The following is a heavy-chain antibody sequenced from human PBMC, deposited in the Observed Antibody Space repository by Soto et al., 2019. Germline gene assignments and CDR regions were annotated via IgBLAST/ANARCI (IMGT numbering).Heavy chain of an antibody. CDR2: IYYSGST. V-gene: IGHV4-59*01. D-gene: IGHD2-21*02. CDR3: ARENCGGDCSDGPNWFDP. J-gene: IGHJ5*02. Sequence: SWNRQPPGKGLEWIGSIYYSGSTNYNPSLKSRVTISVDTSKNQFSLKLSSVTAADTAVYYCARENCGGDCSDGPNWFDPWGQGTLVTVSS.